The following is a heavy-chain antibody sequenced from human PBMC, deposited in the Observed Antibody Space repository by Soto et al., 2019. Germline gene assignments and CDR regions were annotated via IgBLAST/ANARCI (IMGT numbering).Heavy chain of an antibody. CDR1: GASISSGDYF. V-gene: IGHV4-30-4*01. Sequence: SETLSLTCTVSGASISSGDYFWSWIRQSPGKGLEWIGYIYDSGSSYYNPSLQSRVTMSVDTSKNQFSLKLSSVTAADTAVYYCAEVEGYISGTKNFEYWGQGTLVTVSS. J-gene: IGHJ4*02. CDR3: AEVEGYISGTKNFEY. D-gene: IGHD6-13*01. CDR2: IYDSGSS.